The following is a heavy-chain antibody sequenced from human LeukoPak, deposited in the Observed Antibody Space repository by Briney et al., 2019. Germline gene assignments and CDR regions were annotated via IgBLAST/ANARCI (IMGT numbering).Heavy chain of an antibody. CDR3: AFLGYGSGFNSGY. J-gene: IGHJ4*02. V-gene: IGHV3-48*03. D-gene: IGHD3-10*01. Sequence: PGGSLRLSCAASGFTFSSYEMNWVRQAPGKGLEWVPYISSSGSTIYYADSVKGRFTISRDNAKNSLYLQMNSLRAEDTAVYYCAFLGYGSGFNSGYWGQGTLVTVSS. CDR1: GFTFSSYE. CDR2: ISSSGSTI.